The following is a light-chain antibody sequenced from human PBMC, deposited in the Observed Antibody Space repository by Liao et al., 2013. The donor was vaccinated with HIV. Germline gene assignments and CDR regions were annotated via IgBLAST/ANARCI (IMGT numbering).Light chain of an antibody. Sequence: SYELTQPPSVSVSPGQTASITCSGDKLGNKYASWYQQKPGQSPVLVIYQDNKRPSGIPERFSGSNSGNTATLTISGTQAMDEADYYCQVWDSSSDHPFGTGTKVTVL. CDR2: QDN. CDR1: KLGNKY. CDR3: QVWDSSSDHP. J-gene: IGLJ1*01. V-gene: IGLV3-1*01.